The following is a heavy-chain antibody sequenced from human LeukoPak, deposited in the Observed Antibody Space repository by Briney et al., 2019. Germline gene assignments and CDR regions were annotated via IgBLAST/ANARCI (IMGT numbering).Heavy chain of an antibody. CDR1: GFTFSTHW. V-gene: IGHV3-74*01. D-gene: IGHD3-10*01. Sequence: SGGSLRLSCAASGFTFSTHWMYWVRQAPGKELVWVSRISGDGSGTSYADSVRGRFTISRDNAKDTLYLQMTSLRVEDTAVYSCASLLTPYHGSGGGGMDVWGQGTMVTVSS. CDR2: ISGDGSGT. J-gene: IGHJ6*02. CDR3: ASLLTPYHGSGGGGMDV.